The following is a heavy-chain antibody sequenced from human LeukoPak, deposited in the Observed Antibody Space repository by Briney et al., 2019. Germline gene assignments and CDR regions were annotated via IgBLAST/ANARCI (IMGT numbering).Heavy chain of an antibody. D-gene: IGHD4-17*01. Sequence: KPSETLSLTCTVSGGSISSYYWSWIRQPPGKGLGWIGYIYYSGSTNYHPSLKSRVTISVDTSKNQFSLKLSSVTAADTAVYYCAREGLGYGDYGFDPWGQGTLVTVSS. J-gene: IGHJ5*02. CDR2: IYYSGST. CDR3: AREGLGYGDYGFDP. CDR1: GGSISSYY. V-gene: IGHV4-59*01.